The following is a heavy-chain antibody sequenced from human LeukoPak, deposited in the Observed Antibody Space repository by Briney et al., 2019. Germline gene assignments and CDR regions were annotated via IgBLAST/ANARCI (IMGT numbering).Heavy chain of an antibody. J-gene: IGHJ3*02. Sequence: PGGSLRLSCAASGFTFSSYWMSWVRQAPGKGLEWVANIKQDGSEKYYVDSVKGRFTISRDNAKNSLYLQMNSPRAEDTAVYYCARVGLAMIVVAGDAFDIWGQGTMVTVSS. CDR3: ARVGLAMIVVAGDAFDI. V-gene: IGHV3-7*03. D-gene: IGHD3-22*01. CDR2: IKQDGSEK. CDR1: GFTFSSYW.